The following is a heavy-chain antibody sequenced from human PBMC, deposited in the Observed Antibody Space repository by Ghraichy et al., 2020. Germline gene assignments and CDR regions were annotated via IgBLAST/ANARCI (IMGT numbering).Heavy chain of an antibody. CDR3: ARDGSSSSWYLHAQNWFDP. V-gene: IGHV3-33*01. J-gene: IGHJ5*02. CDR1: GFTFSSYG. CDR2: IWYDGSNK. Sequence: GGSLRLSCAASGFTFSSYGMHWVRQAPGKGLEWVAVIWYDGSNKYYADSVKGRFTISRDNSKNTLYLQMNSLRAEDTAVYYCARDGSSSSWYLHAQNWFDPWGQGTLVTVSS. D-gene: IGHD6-13*01.